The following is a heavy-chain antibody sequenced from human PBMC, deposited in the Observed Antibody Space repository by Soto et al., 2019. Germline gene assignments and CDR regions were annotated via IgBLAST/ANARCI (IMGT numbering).Heavy chain of an antibody. J-gene: IGHJ5*02. CDR2: IIPMRGMS. V-gene: IGHV1-69*02. CDR1: GDTFNFYT. CDR3: ATINGSGSEHFDT. D-gene: IGHD3-10*01. Sequence: QVQLVQSGAEVKKPGSSVKVSCTASGDTFNFYTINWVRQAPEQGLQWMGRIIPMRGMSKYAQKFQGRVTKSTNKSTIKVYRHMSRLTSEDSGLKDWATINGSGSEHFDTWGQGTLVTVSS.